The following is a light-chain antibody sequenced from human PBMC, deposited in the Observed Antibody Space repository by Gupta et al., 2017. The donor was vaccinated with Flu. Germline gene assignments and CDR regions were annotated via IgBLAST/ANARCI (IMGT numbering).Light chain of an antibody. V-gene: IGKV1-5*03. CDR2: KAS. Sequence: SPSTLSASVGDRVTITCRASQSISTWLAWYQQKPGKAPKLLIYKASSLESGVPSRFSGSGSGTEFTHTISSLQPDDFATYYCQQYYSYWSFGQGTKVEIK. CDR1: QSISTW. J-gene: IGKJ1*01. CDR3: QQYYSYWS.